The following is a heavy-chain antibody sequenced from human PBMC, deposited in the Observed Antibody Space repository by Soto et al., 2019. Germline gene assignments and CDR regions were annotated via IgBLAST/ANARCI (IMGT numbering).Heavy chain of an antibody. CDR1: GFSFSSYA. CDR2: ISYDGKRK. Sequence: QVQLVESGGGVVQPGRSLRLSCAASGFSFSSYAVHWVRQAPGKGLEWVAVISYDGKRKNYTDSVKGRFIISRDESKNTLHLQMNSLRVEDTAVYYCARDRVATIHYRYYFMNGWGQGTTGIV. J-gene: IGHJ6*02. V-gene: IGHV3-30*04. CDR3: ARDRVATIHYRYYFMNG. D-gene: IGHD5-12*01.